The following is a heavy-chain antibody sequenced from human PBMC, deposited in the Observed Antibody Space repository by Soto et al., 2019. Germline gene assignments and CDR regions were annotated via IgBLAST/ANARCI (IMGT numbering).Heavy chain of an antibody. D-gene: IGHD2-8*01. J-gene: IGHJ6*02. CDR3: ARSDCTNGVCHPRDYGMDV. V-gene: IGHV1-69*13. CDR1: GGTFSSYA. Sequence: ASVKVSCKASGGTFSSYAISWVRQAPGQGLEWMGGIIPIFGTANYAQKFQGRVTITADESTSTAYMELSSLRSEDTAVYYCARSDCTNGVCHPRDYGMDVWGQGTTVTVSS. CDR2: IIPIFGTA.